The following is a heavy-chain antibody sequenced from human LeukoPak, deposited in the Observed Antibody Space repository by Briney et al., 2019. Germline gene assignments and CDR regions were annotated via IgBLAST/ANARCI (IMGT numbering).Heavy chain of an antibody. D-gene: IGHD5-18*01. CDR3: ARALGYVDTAMGGIDY. Sequence: ASVKVSCKASGYTFTSYGISWVRQAPGQGLEWMGWISAYNGNTNYAQKLQDRVTMTTDTSTSTAYMELRSLRSDDTAVYYCARALGYVDTAMGGIDYWGQGTLVTVSS. CDR1: GYTFTSYG. J-gene: IGHJ4*02. V-gene: IGHV1-18*01. CDR2: ISAYNGNT.